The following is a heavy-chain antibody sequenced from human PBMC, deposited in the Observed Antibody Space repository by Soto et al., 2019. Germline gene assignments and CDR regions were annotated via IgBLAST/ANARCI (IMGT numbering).Heavy chain of an antibody. D-gene: IGHD2-2*01. CDR1: GFTFSDYY. J-gene: IGHJ5*02. V-gene: IGHV3-11*06. Sequence: GGSLRLSCAASGFTFSDYYMSWIRQAPGKGLEWVSYISSSSSYTNYADSVKGRFTISRDNAKNSLYLQMNSLRDEATAVYYCARDRHIVVVPAARLGFDPWGPGNMVTVSS. CDR2: ISSSSSYT. CDR3: ARDRHIVVVPAARLGFDP.